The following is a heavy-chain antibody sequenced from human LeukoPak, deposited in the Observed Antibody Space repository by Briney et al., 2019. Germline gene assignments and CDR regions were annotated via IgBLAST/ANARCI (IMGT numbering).Heavy chain of an antibody. V-gene: IGHV3-73*01. D-gene: IGHD2-2*01. CDR2: IRNKANSYAT. J-gene: IGHJ5*02. CDR3: TRLGGGSPDLIIVPGANKLKWYDP. Sequence: GGSLRLSCATSGFTFSGSGVHWVRQASGKGLEWVGRIRNKANSYATVYAASVEGRFTISRDDSKSTAYLQMNSLKIEDTALYHCTRLGGGSPDLIIVPGANKLKWYDPWGQGTLVTVSS. CDR1: GFTFSGSG.